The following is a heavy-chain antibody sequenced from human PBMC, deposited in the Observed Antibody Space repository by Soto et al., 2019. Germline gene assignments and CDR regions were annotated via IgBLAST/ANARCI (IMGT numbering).Heavy chain of an antibody. Sequence: GGSLRLSCAASGFTFSSYWMHWVRQAPGKGLVWVSRINSDGSSTSYADSVMGRFTISSDNAKNTLYLQMNRLRADDTALYYCARPTMVRRVIIGPFAIWGQGTMVTVSS. V-gene: IGHV3-74*01. CDR2: INSDGSST. CDR3: ARPTMVRRVIIGPFAI. J-gene: IGHJ3*02. CDR1: GFTFSSYW. D-gene: IGHD3-10*01.